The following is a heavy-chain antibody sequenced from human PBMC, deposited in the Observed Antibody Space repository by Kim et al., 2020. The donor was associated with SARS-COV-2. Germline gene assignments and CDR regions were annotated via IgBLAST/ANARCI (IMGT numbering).Heavy chain of an antibody. CDR1: GGSISSYY. CDR2: IYYSGST. CDR3: ARLGKGSYNWNYGKVLDAFDI. Sequence: ETLSLTCTVSGGSISSYYWSWIRQPPGKGLEWIAYIYYSGSTNYNPSLKSRVTISVDTSKNQFSLKLSSVTAADTAVYYCARLGKGSYNWNYGKVLDAFDIWGQGTMVTVSS. V-gene: IGHV4-59*08. J-gene: IGHJ3*02. D-gene: IGHD1-7*01.